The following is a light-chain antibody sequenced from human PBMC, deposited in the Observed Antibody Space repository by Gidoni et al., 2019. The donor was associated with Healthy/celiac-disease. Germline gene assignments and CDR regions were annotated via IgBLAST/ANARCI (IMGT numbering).Light chain of an antibody. CDR2: AAS. CDR3: QQSYSTPWT. CDR1: QSISSY. J-gene: IGKJ2*01. V-gene: IGKV1-39*01. Sequence: DIQMTQSPSSLSASVGDRVTITCRASQSISSYLNWYQQKPGKAPKLLIYAASSLQRGVPSRFSGSGSGTDFTITISRLQPEDFATYYCQQSYSTPWTFGQGTKLEIK.